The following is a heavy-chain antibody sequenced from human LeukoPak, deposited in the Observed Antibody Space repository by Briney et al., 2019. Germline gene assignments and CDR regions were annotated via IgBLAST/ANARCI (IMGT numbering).Heavy chain of an antibody. CDR1: GYSISSGYY. Sequence: SETLSLTCTVSGYSISSGYYWGWIRQPPGKGLEWIGSIYHSGSTYYNPSLKSRVTISVDTSKNQFSLKLSSVTAADTAVYYCARAPIAVADPFDYWGQGTLVTVSS. CDR2: IYHSGST. D-gene: IGHD6-19*01. J-gene: IGHJ4*02. CDR3: ARAPIAVADPFDY. V-gene: IGHV4-38-2*02.